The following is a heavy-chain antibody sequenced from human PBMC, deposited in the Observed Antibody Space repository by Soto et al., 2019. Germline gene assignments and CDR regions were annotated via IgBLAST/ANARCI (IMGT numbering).Heavy chain of an antibody. CDR1: GFSFSNYW. CDR2: IKQDGSEK. V-gene: IGHV3-7*01. J-gene: IGHJ2*01. D-gene: IGHD2-2*01. Sequence: EVQLVESGGGLVQPGGSLRLSCAASGFSFSNYWMSWVRQAPGKGLEWVANIKQDGSEKCYVDSVRGRFTVSRDNAKNSLYLQMYSLRAEDTAVYYCARIKFQYEIVVVPAANRNWFFDLWGRGTLVTVSS. CDR3: ARIKFQYEIVVVPAANRNWFFDL.